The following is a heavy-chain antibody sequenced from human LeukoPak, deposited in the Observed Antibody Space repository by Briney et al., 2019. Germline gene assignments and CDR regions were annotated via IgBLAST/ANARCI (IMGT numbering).Heavy chain of an antibody. CDR2: INPSGGST. J-gene: IGHJ4*02. CDR3: ARDLGGIGVLAAAAFDY. V-gene: IGHV1-46*01. CDR1: GYSFTSYY. Sequence: GASVKVSCKASGYSFTSYYMHWVRQAPGQGLEWMGIINPSGGSTNYAQKFQGRVTMTRDTSTSTVYMELSSLRSEDTAVYYCARDLGGIGVLAAAAFDYWGQGTLVTVSS. D-gene: IGHD6-13*01.